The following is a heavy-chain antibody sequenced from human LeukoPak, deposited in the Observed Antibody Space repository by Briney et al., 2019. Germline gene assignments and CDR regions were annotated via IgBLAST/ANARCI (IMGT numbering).Heavy chain of an antibody. CDR3: ARGQGSYLAY. CDR1: GFTFSSYW. CDR2: INTDGSST. J-gene: IGHJ4*02. D-gene: IGHD3-10*01. Sequence: GRSLRLSCAASGFTFSSYWMHWVRQAPGKGLVWVSRINTDGSSTSYADSVKGRFTISRDNAKNTLYLQMNSLRAGDTAVYYCARGQGSYLAYWGQGTLVTVSS. V-gene: IGHV3-74*01.